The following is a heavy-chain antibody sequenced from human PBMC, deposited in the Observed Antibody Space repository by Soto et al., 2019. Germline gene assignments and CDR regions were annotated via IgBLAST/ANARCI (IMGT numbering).Heavy chain of an antibody. CDR2: ISGSGGCT. Sequence: EVQLLESGGGLVQPGGSLRLSCAASGFTFSSYAMSWVRQAPGKGLAWISAISGSGGCTYYADSVKGRFTTSRDNSKNPLYMQMNSLRAQDTAVYYSAYSSTPFDYWGQGTLVTVSS. CDR1: GFTFSSYA. J-gene: IGHJ4*02. V-gene: IGHV3-23*01. D-gene: IGHD6-13*01. CDR3: AYSSTPFDY.